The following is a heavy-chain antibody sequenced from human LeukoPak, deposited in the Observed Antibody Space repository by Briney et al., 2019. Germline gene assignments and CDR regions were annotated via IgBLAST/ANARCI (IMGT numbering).Heavy chain of an antibody. V-gene: IGHV1-18*01. CDR3: GRVDMATTKDY. CDR1: GYVFISYG. Sequence: ASVKVSCKASGYVFISYGISWVRQAPGQGLEWMGWISAHNGNIKYAEKFQGRVTVRTDPSTSSAYMELRSLSSDDTAVYYCGRVDMATTKDYWGQGTLVTVSS. J-gene: IGHJ4*02. D-gene: IGHD5-24*01. CDR2: ISAHNGNI.